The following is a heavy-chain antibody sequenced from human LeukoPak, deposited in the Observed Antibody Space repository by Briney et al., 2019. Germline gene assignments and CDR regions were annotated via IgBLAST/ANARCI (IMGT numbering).Heavy chain of an antibody. D-gene: IGHD3-22*01. J-gene: IGHJ4*02. CDR3: ASGFYYDMSHYFDY. V-gene: IGHV1-69*04. Sequence: SVKVSCKASGGTFSSYAISWVRQAPGQGLGWMGRIIPILGIANYAQKFQGRVTITADKSTSTAYMELSSLRSEDTAVYYCASGFYYDMSHYFDYWGQGTLVTVSS. CDR1: GGTFSSYA. CDR2: IIPILGIA.